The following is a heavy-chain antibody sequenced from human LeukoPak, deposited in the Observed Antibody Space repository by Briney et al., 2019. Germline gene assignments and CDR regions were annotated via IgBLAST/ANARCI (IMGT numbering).Heavy chain of an antibody. Sequence: ASVKVSCKASGYTFSGYYMHWVRQAPGQGLEWMGWINPNSGGTNYAQKFQGWVTMTRDTSISTAYMELSRLRSDDTAVYYCARGFVPAAIRGSYFDYWGQGTLVTVSS. CDR1: GYTFSGYY. CDR3: ARGFVPAAIRGSYFDY. J-gene: IGHJ4*02. V-gene: IGHV1-2*04. CDR2: INPNSGGT. D-gene: IGHD2-2*02.